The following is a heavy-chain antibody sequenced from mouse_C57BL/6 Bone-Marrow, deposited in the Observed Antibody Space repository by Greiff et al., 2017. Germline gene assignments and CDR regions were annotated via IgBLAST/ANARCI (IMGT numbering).Heavy chain of an antibody. CDR2: INPSSGYT. J-gene: IGHJ1*03. CDR3: ARPGPTVVAPSRWYFDV. CDR1: GYTFTSYW. Sequence: QVQLQQSGAELAKPWASVKLSCKASGYTFTSYWMHWVKQRPGPGLEWIGYINPSSGYTKYNQTFKDKATLTADKSSSTAYMQLSSLTYEDSAVYYCARPGPTVVAPSRWYFDVWGTGTTVTVSS. D-gene: IGHD1-1*01. V-gene: IGHV1-7*01.